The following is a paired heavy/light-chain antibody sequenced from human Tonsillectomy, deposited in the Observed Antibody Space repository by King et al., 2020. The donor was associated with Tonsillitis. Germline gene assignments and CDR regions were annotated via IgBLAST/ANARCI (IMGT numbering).Heavy chain of an antibody. Sequence: QVQLVQSGAEVKKPGSSVKVSCKASGGSFSNNIISWVRQAPGQGLEWMGGVTPMFGTVNYAQKFQGRVTITADTTTSTAYMEVSSLRSEDTAVYYCARVGRDSGAGQAEDYWGQGTLVTVSS. D-gene: IGHD2-15*01. CDR1: GGSFSNNI. V-gene: IGHV1-69*06. CDR3: ARVGRDSGAGQAEDY. CDR2: VTPMFGTV. J-gene: IGHJ4*02.
Light chain of an antibody. Sequence: AIQMTQSPSSLSASVGDRVTITCRASQGIRNDLGWYQQKPGRAPNLLIYTASNSQSGVPSRFSGSGSGTDFTLTISSLQPEDSGTYYCLQDYNFPYTFGQGTKLEIK. J-gene: IGKJ2*01. CDR2: TAS. CDR3: LQDYNFPYT. CDR1: QGIRND. V-gene: IGKV1-6*01.